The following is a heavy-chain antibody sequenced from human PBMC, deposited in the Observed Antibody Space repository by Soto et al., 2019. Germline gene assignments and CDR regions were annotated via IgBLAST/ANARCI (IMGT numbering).Heavy chain of an antibody. CDR3: ARDADYGVNSGLGLVDY. Sequence: QVQLVQSGAEVKKPGSSLKVSCKASGGPLSDYSITWVRQAPGQGLEWIGGIIPIFATPKYAQKFQGRVTITADKSTSTAYMELSNLRSEDTASYFCARDADYGVNSGLGLVDYWGQGTLVTVTS. CDR1: GGPLSDYS. V-gene: IGHV1-69*06. D-gene: IGHD4-17*01. J-gene: IGHJ4*02. CDR2: IIPIFATP.